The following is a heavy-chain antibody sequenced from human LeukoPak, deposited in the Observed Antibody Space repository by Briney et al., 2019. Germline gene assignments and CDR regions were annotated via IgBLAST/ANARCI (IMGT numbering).Heavy chain of an antibody. CDR1: GYTLTELS. V-gene: IGHV1-24*01. CDR2: FDPEDGET. J-gene: IGHJ4*02. CDR3: ATPRDCSGGSCYLSYFDY. D-gene: IGHD2-15*01. Sequence: ASVKVSCKVSGYTLTELSMHWVRQAPGKGLEWMGGFDPEDGETIYAQKFQGRVTMTEDTSTDTAYMELSSPRSEDTAVYYCATPRDCSGGSCYLSYFDYWGQGTLVTVSS.